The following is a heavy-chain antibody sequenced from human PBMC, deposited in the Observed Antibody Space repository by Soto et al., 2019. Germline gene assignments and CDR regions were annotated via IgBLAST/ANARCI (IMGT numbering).Heavy chain of an antibody. Sequence: ASVKVSCKASGYTFTSYGISWVRQAPGQGLEWMGWISAYNGNTNYAQKLQGRVTMTTDTSTSTAYMELRSLRSDDTAVYYCARGGDGYSLSYYYYGMDVWGQGTTVTVSS. J-gene: IGHJ6*02. CDR2: ISAYNGNT. V-gene: IGHV1-18*01. CDR3: ARGGDGYSLSYYYYGMDV. CDR1: GYTFTSYG. D-gene: IGHD3-22*01.